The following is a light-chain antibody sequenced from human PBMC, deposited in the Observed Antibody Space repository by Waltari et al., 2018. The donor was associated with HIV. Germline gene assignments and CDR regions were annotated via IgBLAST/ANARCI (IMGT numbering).Light chain of an antibody. CDR3: AAWDDSLHGEL. CDR1: YSNIGSNT. Sequence: QSVLTQTPSLSGTPGPRVTISSSGGYSNIGSNTVNWYQQFPGTAPRLLIYSNNQRHSGVPDRFSCSKSGTSASLVISELQSQDEADYHCAAWDDSLHGELFGGGTKLTVL. CDR2: SNN. V-gene: IGLV1-44*01. J-gene: IGLJ2*01.